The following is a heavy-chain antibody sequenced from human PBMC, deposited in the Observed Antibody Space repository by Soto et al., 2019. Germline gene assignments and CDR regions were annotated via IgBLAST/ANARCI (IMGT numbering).Heavy chain of an antibody. J-gene: IGHJ4*02. CDR2: ISGSGGST. CDR1: GFTFSSYA. CDR3: AKVGKKGIAAASDY. D-gene: IGHD6-13*01. Sequence: PGGSLRLSCAASGFTFSSYAMSWVRQAPGKGLEWVSAISGSGGSTYYADSVKGRFTISRDNSKNTLYLQMNSLRAEDTAVYYCAKVGKKGIAAASDYLGQGTLVTVSS. V-gene: IGHV3-23*01.